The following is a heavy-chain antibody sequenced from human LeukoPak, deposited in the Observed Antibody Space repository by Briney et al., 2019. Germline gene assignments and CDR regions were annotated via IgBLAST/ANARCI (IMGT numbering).Heavy chain of an antibody. Sequence: ASVKVSCKASGYTFTNYGITWVRQAPGQGLEWMGWISAYNGNTNYAQRFQGRVTMTTDTVTSTAYMELRSLRSDDTAVYYCAREKRGYGANPLELWGRGTLVTVSS. CDR1: GYTFTNYG. V-gene: IGHV1-18*01. D-gene: IGHD4-17*01. CDR3: AREKRGYGANPLEL. J-gene: IGHJ2*01. CDR2: ISAYNGNT.